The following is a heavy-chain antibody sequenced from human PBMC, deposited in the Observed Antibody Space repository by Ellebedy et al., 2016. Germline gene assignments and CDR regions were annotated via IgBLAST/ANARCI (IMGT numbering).Heavy chain of an antibody. CDR1: GLTARNEY. CDR2: IYSGGNT. D-gene: IGHD3-10*01. V-gene: IGHV3-66*01. CDR3: TRLETSGQGFDY. Sequence: GESLKISXAASGLTARNEYMTWVRQAPGKGLEWVSIIYSGGNTYYADSVKGRFIISIDNSKNTVDLQMDSLRAEDTAVYYCTRLETSGQGFDYWGQGTPVTISS. J-gene: IGHJ4*02.